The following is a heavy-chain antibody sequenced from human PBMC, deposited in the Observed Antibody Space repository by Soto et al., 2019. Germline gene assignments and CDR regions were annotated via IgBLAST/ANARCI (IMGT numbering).Heavy chain of an antibody. Sequence: GGSLRLSCAASGFTFSSYWMHWVRQAPGKGLVWVSRINSDGSSTSYADSVKGRFTISRDNAKNTLYLQMNSLRAEDTAVYYCASPIAAAGYYYYGMDVWGQGTTVTVSS. CDR2: INSDGSST. V-gene: IGHV3-74*01. J-gene: IGHJ6*02. D-gene: IGHD6-13*01. CDR1: GFTFSSYW. CDR3: ASPIAAAGYYYYGMDV.